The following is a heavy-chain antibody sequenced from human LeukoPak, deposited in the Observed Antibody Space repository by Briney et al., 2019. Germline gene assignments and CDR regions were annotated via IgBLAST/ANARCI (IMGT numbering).Heavy chain of an antibody. CDR1: GGTFSSYA. CDR2: IIPIFGAA. J-gene: IGHJ5*02. V-gene: IGHV1-69*05. Sequence: SVKVSCKASGGTFSSYAISWVRQAPEQGLEWMGGIIPIFGAANYAQKFQDRVTITTDESTSTAYMELSSLRSEDTAVYYCARDVGYCTSSTCYLNWFDPWGQGTLVTVSS. D-gene: IGHD2-2*01. CDR3: ARDVGYCTSSTCYLNWFDP.